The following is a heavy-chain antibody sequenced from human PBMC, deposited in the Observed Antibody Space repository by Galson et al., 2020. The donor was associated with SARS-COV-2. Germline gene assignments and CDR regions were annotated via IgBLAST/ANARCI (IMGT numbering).Heavy chain of an antibody. CDR2: ISYAGSNK. Sequence: GGSLRLSCAASGFTFSSYGMHWVRQAPGKGLEWVAVISYAGSNKYYADSVKGRFTISRDNSKNTLYLQMNSLRAEDTAVYYCATDRYYYDSSGVFDYWGQETLVTVSS. D-gene: IGHD3-22*01. J-gene: IGHJ4*02. V-gene: IGHV3-30*03. CDR3: ATDRYYYDSSGVFDY. CDR1: GFTFSSYG.